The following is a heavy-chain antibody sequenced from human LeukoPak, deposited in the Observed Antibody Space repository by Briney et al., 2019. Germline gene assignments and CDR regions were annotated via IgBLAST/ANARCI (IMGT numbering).Heavy chain of an antibody. CDR2: IYSSGST. J-gene: IGHJ4*02. CDR1: GFTASSNY. Sequence: PGGSLRLSCAASGFTASSNYMSWVREAPRKGLERVSEIYSSGSTDYAVSVQCRFTTSKDNSKNTLYIQMNSLRAEDTAVYYCARDHGSSGYRRDYWGQGTLVTVSS. D-gene: IGHD3-22*01. CDR3: ARDHGSSGYRRDY. V-gene: IGHV3-53*01.